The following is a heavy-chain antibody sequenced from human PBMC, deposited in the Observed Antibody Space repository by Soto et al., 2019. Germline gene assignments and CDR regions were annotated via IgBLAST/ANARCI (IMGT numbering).Heavy chain of an antibody. D-gene: IGHD2-15*01. CDR1: CGSFTGYY. J-gene: IGHJ4*02. CDR3: ARRYCSGGSCDHFDY. Sequence: PSETLSLTCAVYCGSFTGYYWSWIRQPPGKGLEWIGEINHSGSTNYNPSLTSRVTISVDTSKNQFSLKLSSVTAADTAVYYCARRYCSGGSCDHFDYWGQGTLVTVSS. V-gene: IGHV4-34*01. CDR2: INHSGST.